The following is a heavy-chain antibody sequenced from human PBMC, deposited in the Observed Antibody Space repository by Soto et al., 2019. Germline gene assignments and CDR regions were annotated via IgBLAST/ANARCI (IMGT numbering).Heavy chain of an antibody. CDR3: AKGLGDYYYMDV. V-gene: IGHV3-23*01. CDR2: IGDSGGRT. J-gene: IGHJ6*03. Sequence: EAQLLESGGGLVQPGGSLRLSCAASGFTFSSYTMRWVRQAPGKGLEWVPAIGDSGGRTDYADAVKGRFTISRDNSKHTLFLQVNSLRAEDTAVYYCAKGLGDYYYMDVWGKGTTVTVSS. CDR1: GFTFSSYT.